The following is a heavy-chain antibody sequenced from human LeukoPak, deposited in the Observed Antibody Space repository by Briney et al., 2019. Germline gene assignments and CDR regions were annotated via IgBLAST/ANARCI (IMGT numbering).Heavy chain of an antibody. Sequence: GGSLRLSCASSGFTFSSYWMSGVRQAPGKGLEWVANIKQDGSEKYYVDSVKGRFTISRDNAKNSLYLQMNSLRAEDTALYYCVSGRQLGYWGQGTLVTVSS. CDR3: VSGRQLGY. J-gene: IGHJ4*02. CDR2: IKQDGSEK. D-gene: IGHD3-16*01. CDR1: GFTFSSYW. V-gene: IGHV3-7*01.